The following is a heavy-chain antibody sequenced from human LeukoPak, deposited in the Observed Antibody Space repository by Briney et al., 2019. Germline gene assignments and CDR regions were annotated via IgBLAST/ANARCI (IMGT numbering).Heavy chain of an antibody. D-gene: IGHD6-13*01. Sequence: PGGSLRLSCAASGFTVSSNYMSWVRQAPGKGLEWVSVIYSGGSTYYADSVKGRFTICRDNSKNTLYLQMNSLRAEDTAVYYCARDPFSIAAAGTGYWGQGTLVTVSS. V-gene: IGHV3-66*01. CDR3: ARDPFSIAAAGTGY. J-gene: IGHJ4*02. CDR2: IYSGGST. CDR1: GFTVSSNY.